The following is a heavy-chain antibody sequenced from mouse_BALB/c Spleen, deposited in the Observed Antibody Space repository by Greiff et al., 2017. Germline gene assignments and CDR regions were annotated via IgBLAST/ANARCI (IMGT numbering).Heavy chain of an antibody. CDR2: IYPGNSDT. V-gene: IGHV1-5*01. Sequence: VHVKQSGTVLARPGASVKMSCKASGYTFTSYWMHWVKQRPGQGLEWIGAIYPGNSDTSYNQKFKGKAKLTAVTSTSTAYMELSSLTNEDSAVYYCTRSGDYDAMDYWGQGTSVTVSS. CDR1: GYTFTSYW. D-gene: IGHD3-1*01. J-gene: IGHJ4*01. CDR3: TRSGDYDAMDY.